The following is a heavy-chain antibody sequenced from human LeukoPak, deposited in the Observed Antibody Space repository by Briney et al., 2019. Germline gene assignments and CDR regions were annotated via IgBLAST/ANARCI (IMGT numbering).Heavy chain of an antibody. J-gene: IGHJ4*02. V-gene: IGHV6-1*01. CDR2: TYYRSKWYN. CDR3: ARARSGAYYYDSSGYYSFDY. D-gene: IGHD3-22*01. CDR1: RDSVSSNSAA. Sequence: SQTLSLTCAISRDSVSSNSAAWNWIRQSPSRGLEWLGRTYYRSKWYNDYAVSVKSRITINPDTSKNQFSLQLNSVTPEDTAVYYCARARSGAYYYDSSGYYSFDYWGQGTLVTVSS.